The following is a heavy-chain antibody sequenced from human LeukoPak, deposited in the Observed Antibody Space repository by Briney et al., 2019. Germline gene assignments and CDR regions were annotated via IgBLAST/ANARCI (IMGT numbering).Heavy chain of an antibody. CDR3: ARDLVDYYDSSGPFDY. CDR1: GYTFTSYG. J-gene: IGHJ4*02. Sequence: GASVKVSCKASGYTFTSYGISWVRQAPGQGLEWMGWISAYNGDTNYAQKLQGRVTMTTDTSTSTAYMELRSLRSDDTAVYYCARDLVDYYDSSGPFDYWGQGTLVTVSS. V-gene: IGHV1-18*01. CDR2: ISAYNGDT. D-gene: IGHD3-22*01.